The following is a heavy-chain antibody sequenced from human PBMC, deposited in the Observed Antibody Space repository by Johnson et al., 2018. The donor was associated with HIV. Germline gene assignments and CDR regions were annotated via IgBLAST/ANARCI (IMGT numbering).Heavy chain of an antibody. V-gene: IGHV3-7*01. CDR2: ITQHGSEK. Sequence: VQLVESGGGLVQPGGSLRLSCAASGFTFSSYWMTWVRQAPGKGLEWVANITQHGSEKYYVDSVKGRFTISRDNAKNSLYLHMNSMRVEDTAVYYCAGYSYGSADAFDIWGQGTMVTVSS. D-gene: IGHD5-18*01. CDR1: GFTFSSYW. J-gene: IGHJ3*02. CDR3: AGYSYGSADAFDI.